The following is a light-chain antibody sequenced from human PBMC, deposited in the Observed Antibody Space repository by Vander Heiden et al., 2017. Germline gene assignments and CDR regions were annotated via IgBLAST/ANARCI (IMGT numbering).Light chain of an antibody. V-gene: IGKV1-5*03. CDR3: QQYNSNFYT. CDR2: KAS. CDR1: QSSSTW. J-gene: IGKJ2*01. Sequence: DIQMTQASSTRAASVGDRVTITCRANQSSSTWFAWYQQKPGKAPKVLIYKASSLESGVPSRFSGSGSGTEFTLTISSLQPDDFATYYCQQYNSNFYTFGQGTKLEIK.